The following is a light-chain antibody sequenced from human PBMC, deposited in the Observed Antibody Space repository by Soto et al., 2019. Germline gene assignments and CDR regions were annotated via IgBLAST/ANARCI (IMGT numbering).Light chain of an antibody. CDR3: QQSHSTPRT. CDR2: AAS. CDR1: QSISSY. V-gene: IGKV1-39*01. Sequence: DIQMTQYPSSLSASVGDRVTITCRASQSISSYLNLYQQKPGQAPKLLIYAASSLQSGVPSRFSGSGSGTDFTLTISSLQPEDFATYYRQQSHSTPRTFGQGTKVDIK. J-gene: IGKJ1*01.